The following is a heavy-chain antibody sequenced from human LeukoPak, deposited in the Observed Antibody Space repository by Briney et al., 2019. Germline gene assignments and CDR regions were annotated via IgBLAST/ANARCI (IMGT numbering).Heavy chain of an antibody. CDR2: ISNDGGGR. J-gene: IGHJ4*02. D-gene: IGHD3-22*01. V-gene: IGHV3-23*01. Sequence: GGPLRLFCAACGFTFNNYGLIWVRQAPGKGLEWLSAISNDGGGRTYADFVKGRFTISRDNSKNTLYLQMDSLRADDTALYYCAEGSSGYFFDLWGQGTLVTVSS. CDR3: AEGSSGYFFDL. CDR1: GFTFNNYG.